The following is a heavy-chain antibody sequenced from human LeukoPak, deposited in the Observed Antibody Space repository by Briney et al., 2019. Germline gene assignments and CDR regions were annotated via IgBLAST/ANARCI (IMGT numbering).Heavy chain of an antibody. CDR2: ISWNSANI. D-gene: IGHD6-13*01. CDR3: ARDLEGYSSSFDY. Sequence: GGSLRLSCAASGFTFDHYAMHWVRQIPGKGLEWVSGISWNSANIWYADSVKGRFIISRDSAKNSLYLQMNSLRAEDTAVYYCARDLEGYSSSFDYWGQGTLVTVSS. J-gene: IGHJ4*02. V-gene: IGHV3-9*01. CDR1: GFTFDHYA.